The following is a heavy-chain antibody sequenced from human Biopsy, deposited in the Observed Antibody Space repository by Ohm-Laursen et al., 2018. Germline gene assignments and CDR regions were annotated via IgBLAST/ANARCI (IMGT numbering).Heavy chain of an antibody. CDR1: GFSFENYV. D-gene: IGHD1/OR15-1a*01. V-gene: IGHV3-49*03. CDR2: IRSSGYGGTA. J-gene: IGHJ4*02. CDR3: AREGLGTTADY. Sequence: SLRLSCAASGFSFENYVMKWFRQGPGKGLEWVGLIRSSGYGGTADYAASVKGRFTISRDDSKSFAYLQMTSLRTEDTAVYFCAREGLGTTADYWGQGILVTVS.